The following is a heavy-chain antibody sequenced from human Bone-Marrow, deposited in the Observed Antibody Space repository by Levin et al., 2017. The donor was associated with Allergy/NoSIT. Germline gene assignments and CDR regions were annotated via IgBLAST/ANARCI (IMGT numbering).Heavy chain of an antibody. CDR1: GYTFSGFY. D-gene: IGHD1-26*01. Sequence: ASVKVSCKASGYTFSGFYIHWLRQAPGQGLEWMGWNDPNSGGTKYAQKFSGRVTMTRDTSMDTAYMELSGLTSDDSATYYCARGGVGANAHHYYFYGMDVWGQGTTVTVSS. CDR2: NDPNSGGT. J-gene: IGHJ6*02. CDR3: ARGGVGANAHHYYFYGMDV. V-gene: IGHV1-2*02.